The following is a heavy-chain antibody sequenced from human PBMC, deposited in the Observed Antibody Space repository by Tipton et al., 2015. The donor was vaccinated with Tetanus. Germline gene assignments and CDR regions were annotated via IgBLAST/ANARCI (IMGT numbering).Heavy chain of an antibody. Sequence: QVQLVQSGAEVKSPGASVKVSCKASGYIFSINYIHWVRQAPGHGLEWMGLINPGDGSTAYAQKFQDRVTMTGDTSTTTVYMELRSLSFEDTAGYYGARLHDITGMPWGQGTLVTVSP. V-gene: IGHV1-46*01. CDR1: GYIFSINY. CDR3: ARLHDITGMP. D-gene: IGHD1-1*01. CDR2: INPGDGST. J-gene: IGHJ1*01.